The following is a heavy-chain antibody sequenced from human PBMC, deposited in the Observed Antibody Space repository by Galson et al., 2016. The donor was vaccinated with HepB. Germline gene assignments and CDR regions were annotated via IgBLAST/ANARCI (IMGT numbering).Heavy chain of an antibody. CDR3: ARGPPLRFYYGMDV. Sequence: SVKVSCKASGYTFTSYAMNWVRQAPGQGLEWMGWINTNAGNPTYAQGFTGRFVFSLDTSFTTAFLQISSLKAEDTAVYYCARGPPLRFYYGMDVWGQGTTVTVSS. D-gene: IGHD3-16*01. CDR2: INTNAGNP. CDR1: GYTFTSYA. J-gene: IGHJ6*02. V-gene: IGHV7-4-1*02.